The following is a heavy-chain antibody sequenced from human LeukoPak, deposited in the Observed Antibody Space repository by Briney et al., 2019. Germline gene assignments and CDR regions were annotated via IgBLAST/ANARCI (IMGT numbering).Heavy chain of an antibody. J-gene: IGHJ4*02. D-gene: IGHD6-19*01. CDR1: CGSINSHY. CDR2: IYSTGKN. V-gene: IGHV4-4*08. CDR3: VRRDTGWNYFDY. Sequence: LPETLFLTCAFSCGSINSHYWGWIRQPPGKRLQWIGDIYSTGKNNYNPSLKSRVTISLDTAKSHLSLNLTSVLAADTANYYCVRRDTGWNYFDYGGQGILVTVSS.